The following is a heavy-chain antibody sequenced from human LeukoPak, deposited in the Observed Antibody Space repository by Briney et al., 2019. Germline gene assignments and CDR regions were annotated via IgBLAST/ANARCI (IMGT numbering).Heavy chain of an antibody. Sequence: PSETLSLTCTASGGSISNYYWSWLRQPAAKGLEWIGRIYTSGSTNYNPSLKSRVTISVDTSKNQFSLKLSSVTAADTAVYYCARRIAAAGVRVFDYWGQGTLVTVSS. V-gene: IGHV4-4*07. J-gene: IGHJ4*02. CDR3: ARRIAAAGVRVFDY. CDR2: IYTSGST. CDR1: GGSISNYY. D-gene: IGHD6-13*01.